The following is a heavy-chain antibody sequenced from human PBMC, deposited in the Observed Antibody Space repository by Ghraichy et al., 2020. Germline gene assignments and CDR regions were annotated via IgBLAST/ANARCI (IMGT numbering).Heavy chain of an antibody. V-gene: IGHV1-18*04. D-gene: IGHD7-27*01. J-gene: IGHJ4*02. CDR1: GYTFTSYG. CDR2: VTTYNDIP. CDR3: ARALWGDGADDY. Sequence: ASVKVSCKASGYTFTSYGITWVRQAPGQGLEWMGLVTTYNDIPQYAQKFQDRVTLTTDASTATVYMEMKSLTSDDTAVYYCARALWGDGADDYWGQGTLVTVSS.